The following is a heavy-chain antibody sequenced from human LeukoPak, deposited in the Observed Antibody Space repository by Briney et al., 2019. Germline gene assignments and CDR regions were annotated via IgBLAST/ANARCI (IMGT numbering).Heavy chain of an antibody. J-gene: IGHJ4*02. D-gene: IGHD3-22*01. Sequence: GGSLRLSCAASGFTFSSYGMHWVRQAPGKGLEWVAVISYDGSNKYYADSVKGRFTISRDNSKNTLYLQMNSLRAEDTAVYYCARGGYWGAPAHFDYWGQGTLVTVSS. CDR1: GFTFSSYG. CDR2: ISYDGSNK. V-gene: IGHV3-30*03. CDR3: ARGGYWGAPAHFDY.